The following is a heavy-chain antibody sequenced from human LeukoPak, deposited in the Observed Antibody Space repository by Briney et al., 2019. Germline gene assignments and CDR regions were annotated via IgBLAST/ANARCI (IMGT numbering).Heavy chain of an antibody. Sequence: ASVKVSCKASGYTFTGYYMHWVRQAPGQGLEWMGIINPSGGSTSYAQKFQGRVTMTRDTSTSTVYMELSSLRSEDTAVYYCARDQDLLRLAVAGHGYFDYWGQGTLVTVYS. V-gene: IGHV1-46*01. CDR1: GYTFTGYY. CDR3: ARDQDLLRLAVAGHGYFDY. CDR2: INPSGGST. D-gene: IGHD6-19*01. J-gene: IGHJ4*02.